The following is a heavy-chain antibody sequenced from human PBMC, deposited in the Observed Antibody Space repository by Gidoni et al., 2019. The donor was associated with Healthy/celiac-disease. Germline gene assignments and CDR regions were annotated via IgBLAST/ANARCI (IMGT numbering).Heavy chain of an antibody. CDR1: VSPIKTQP. Sequence: QVQLVQSGAEVKKPGSSVKVSCKACVSPIKTQPSGSSPSPLEWMGGIIPIFGTANYAQKFQGRVTITADESTSTAYMELSSLRSEDTAVYYCARGPGAVAGTAGYYYYGMDVWGQGTTVTVSS. D-gene: IGHD6-19*01. J-gene: IGHJ6*02. CDR3: ARGPGAVAGTAGYYYYGMDV. CDR2: IIPIFGTA. V-gene: IGHV1-69*01.